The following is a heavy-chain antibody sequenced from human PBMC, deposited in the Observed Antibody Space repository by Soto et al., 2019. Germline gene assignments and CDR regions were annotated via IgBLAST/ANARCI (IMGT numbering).Heavy chain of an antibody. V-gene: IGHV3-53*01. CDR1: GFTVSSNY. Sequence: PGGSLRLSCAASGFTVSSNYMSWVRQAPGKGLEWVSVIYSGGSTYYADSVKGRFTISRDNSKNTLYLQMKSLRAEDTAVYYCAKDTTVVTFIFDYWGQGTPVTVSS. J-gene: IGHJ4*02. CDR2: IYSGGST. CDR3: AKDTTVVTFIFDY. D-gene: IGHD2-21*02.